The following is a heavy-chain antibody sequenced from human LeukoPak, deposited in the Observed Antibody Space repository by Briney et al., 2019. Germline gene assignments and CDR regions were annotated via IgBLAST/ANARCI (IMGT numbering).Heavy chain of an antibody. D-gene: IGHD3-10*01. V-gene: IGHV4-34*01. CDR1: GGSFSGYY. CDR2: INHSGST. J-gene: IGHJ4*02. CDR3: ATMVRGVIKGGFDY. Sequence: SETLSLTCAVYGGSFSGYYWSWIRQPPGKGLEWIGEINHSGSTNYNPSLKSRVTISVDTSKNQFSLKLSSVTAADTAVYYCATMVRGVIKGGFDYWGQGTLVTVSS.